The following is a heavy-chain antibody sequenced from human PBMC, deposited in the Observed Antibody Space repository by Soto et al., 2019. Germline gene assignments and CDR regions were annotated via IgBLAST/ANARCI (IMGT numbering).Heavy chain of an antibody. J-gene: IGHJ3*02. D-gene: IGHD6-19*01. CDR1: GFTFSSYS. V-gene: IGHV3-21*01. Sequence: GGSLRLSCAASGFTFSSYSMNWVRQAPGKGLEWVSSISSSSSYIYYADSVKGRFTISRDNAKNSLYLQMNSLRAEDTAVYYCARDLSIGYSSGDAFVIWGQGTMVTVSS. CDR2: ISSSSSYI. CDR3: ARDLSIGYSSGDAFVI.